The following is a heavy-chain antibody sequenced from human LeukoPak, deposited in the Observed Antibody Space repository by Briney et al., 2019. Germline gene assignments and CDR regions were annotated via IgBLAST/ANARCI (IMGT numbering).Heavy chain of an antibody. CDR3: ARDKYYYDSSGYWSYYYYYMDV. CDR2: ISAYNGNT. V-gene: IGHV1-18*01. CDR1: GYTFTSYA. D-gene: IGHD3-22*01. J-gene: IGHJ6*03. Sequence: GASVKVSCKASGYTFTSYAMHWVRQAPGQRLEWMGWISAYNGNTNYAQKLQGRVTMTTDTSTSTAYMELRSLRSDDTAVYYCARDKYYYDSSGYWSYYYYYMDVWGKGTTVTISS.